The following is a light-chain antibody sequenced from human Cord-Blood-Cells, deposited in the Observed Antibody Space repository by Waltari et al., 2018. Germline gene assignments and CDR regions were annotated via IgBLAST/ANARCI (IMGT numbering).Light chain of an antibody. Sequence: DIQLTQSPSSLSASVGDRVTITCRASQGISNSLAWYQQKPGKAPKLLLYAASRLESVVPSRFSGSGSGTDYTLTISSLQPEDFATYYCQQYYSTPHTFGQGTKLEIK. CDR1: QGISNS. CDR2: AAS. V-gene: IGKV1-NL1*01. J-gene: IGKJ2*01. CDR3: QQYYSTPHT.